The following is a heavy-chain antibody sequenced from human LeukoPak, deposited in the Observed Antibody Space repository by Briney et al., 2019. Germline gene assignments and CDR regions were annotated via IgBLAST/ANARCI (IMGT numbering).Heavy chain of an antibody. CDR2: IYYSGST. J-gene: IGHJ4*02. CDR3: AREGGLRYFDWLFDYFDY. V-gene: IGHV4-39*07. CDR1: GDSISTSNSY. D-gene: IGHD3-9*01. Sequence: KPSETLSLTCTVSGDSISTSNSYWGWIRQPPGKGLEWIGSIYYSGSTYYNPSLRSRVTISVDTSKNQFSLKLSSVTAADTAVYYCAREGGLRYFDWLFDYFDYWGQGTLVTVSS.